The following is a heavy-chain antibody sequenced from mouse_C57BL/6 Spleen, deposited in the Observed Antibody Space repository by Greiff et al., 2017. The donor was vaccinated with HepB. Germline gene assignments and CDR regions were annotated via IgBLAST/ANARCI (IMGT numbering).Heavy chain of an antibody. J-gene: IGHJ1*03. CDR1: GYTFTSYW. Sequence: VKLQQPGAELVKPGASVKLSCKASGYTFTSYWMQWVKQRPGQGLEWIGEIDPSDSYTNYNQKFKGKATLTVDTSSSTAYMQLSSLTSEDSAVYYCAANWDWYFDVWGTGTTVTVSS. CDR2: IDPSDSYT. CDR3: AANWDWYFDV. V-gene: IGHV1-50*01. D-gene: IGHD4-1*01.